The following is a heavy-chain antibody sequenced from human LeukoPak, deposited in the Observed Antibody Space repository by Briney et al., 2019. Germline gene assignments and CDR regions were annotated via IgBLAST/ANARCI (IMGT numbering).Heavy chain of an antibody. V-gene: IGHV4-39*01. D-gene: IGHD5-18*01. J-gene: IGHJ4*02. CDR2: IYYSGST. Sequence: SETLSLTCTVSGGSISSSSYYWGWIRQPPGKGLEWIGSIYYSGSTYYNPSLKSRVTISVDTSKNQFSLKLSSVTAADTAVYYCARRAMVNFDYWGQGTLVTVSS. CDR1: GGSISSSSYY. CDR3: ARRAMVNFDY.